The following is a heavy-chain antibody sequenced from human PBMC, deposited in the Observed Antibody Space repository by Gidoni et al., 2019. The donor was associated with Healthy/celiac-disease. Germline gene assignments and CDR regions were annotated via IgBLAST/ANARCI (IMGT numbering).Heavy chain of an antibody. V-gene: IGHV3-23*01. J-gene: IGHJ4*02. CDR3: AKEGGGSANPRPPY. Sequence: EVQLLASGGGLVQPGGSLRLSCAASGFTFSSYALSWVRQAQGKGLEWDSAISGSGGSKYYADSVKGRFTISRDNAKNTQYLQMNSLRAEDTAVYYCAKEGGGSANPRPPYWGQGTLVTVSS. CDR1: GFTFSSYA. D-gene: IGHD6-25*01. CDR2: ISGSGGSK.